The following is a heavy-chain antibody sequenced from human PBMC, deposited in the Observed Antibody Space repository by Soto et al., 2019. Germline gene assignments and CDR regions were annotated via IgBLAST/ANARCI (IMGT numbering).Heavy chain of an antibody. D-gene: IGHD5-12*01. V-gene: IGHV6-1*01. J-gene: IGHJ6*02. Sequence: SQTLSLTCVITGDSVSSNSAAWNWIRQSPSRGLEWLGRTYYRSKWYNDYAVSVKSRITINPDTSKNQFSLQLNSVTPEDTAVYYCARGPPPGDIVATIRIRYYYYGMDVWGQGTTVTVSS. CDR1: GDSVSSNSAA. CDR3: ARGPPPGDIVATIRIRYYYYGMDV. CDR2: TYYRSKWYN.